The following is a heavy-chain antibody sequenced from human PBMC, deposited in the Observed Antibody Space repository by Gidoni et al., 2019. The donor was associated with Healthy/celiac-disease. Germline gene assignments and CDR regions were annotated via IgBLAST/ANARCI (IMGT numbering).Heavy chain of an antibody. J-gene: IGHJ4*02. V-gene: IGHV3-21*01. CDR2: ISSSSSYI. D-gene: IGHD4-4*01. CDR3: ARGGTPTVTTSWDY. Sequence: EVKLVESGGGLVKPGGSLRLSCAASGFTFSSYSMNWLRQAPGKGLELVSSISSSSSYIYYADSVKGRFTISRDNAKNSLYLQMNSLRAEDTAVYYCARGGTPTVTTSWDYWGQGTLVTVSS. CDR1: GFTFSSYS.